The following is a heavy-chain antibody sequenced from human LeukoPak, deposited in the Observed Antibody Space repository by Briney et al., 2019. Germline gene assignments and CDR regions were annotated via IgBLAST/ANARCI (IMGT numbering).Heavy chain of an antibody. D-gene: IGHD3-10*01. CDR1: GFIVSSKY. Sequence: GGSLRLSRAASGFIVSSKYMGWVRQAPGKGLEWVSVIYSGGSTFVSDSVKGRFNISRDKSKNTGLRQMKSIGTEDTAGFYCGGSTFVADSVKRRFTISRDNSKNTVYLQMNSLRAEDTAVYYCARYRDDCNNWLGSDYWGQGTLVTVSS. V-gene: IGHV3-53*01. CDR3: GGSTFVADSVKRRFTISRDNSKNTVYLQMNSLRAEDTAVYYCARYRDDCNNWLGSDY. J-gene: IGHJ4*02. CDR2: IYSGGST.